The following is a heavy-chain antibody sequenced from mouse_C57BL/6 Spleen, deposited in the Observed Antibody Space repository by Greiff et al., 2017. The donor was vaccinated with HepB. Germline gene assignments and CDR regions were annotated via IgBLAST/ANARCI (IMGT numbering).Heavy chain of an antibody. CDR2: ISSGSSTI. Sequence: EVKLVESGGGLVKPGGSLKLSCAASGFTFSDYGMHWVRQAPEKGLEWVAYISSGSSTIYYADTVKGRFTISRDNAKNTLFLQMTRLRSEDTAMYYCARPPPSVRRGYAMDYWGQGTSVTVSS. J-gene: IGHJ4*01. CDR3: ARPPPSVRRGYAMDY. D-gene: IGHD2-14*01. CDR1: GFTFSDYG. V-gene: IGHV5-17*01.